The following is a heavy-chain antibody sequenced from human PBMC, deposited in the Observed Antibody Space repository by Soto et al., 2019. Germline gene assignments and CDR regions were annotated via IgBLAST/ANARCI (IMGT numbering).Heavy chain of an antibody. CDR1: GFTFSSYA. Sequence: EVQLLESGGGLVQPGGSLRLSCAASGFTFSSYAMSWVRQAPGKGLEWVSAISGSGGSTYYADSVKGRFTISRNNSKNTLYLQMNSLRAEDTAVYYCAKDKSYYYYYMDVWGKGTTVTVSS. J-gene: IGHJ6*03. V-gene: IGHV3-23*01. CDR2: ISGSGGST. CDR3: AKDKSYYYYYMDV.